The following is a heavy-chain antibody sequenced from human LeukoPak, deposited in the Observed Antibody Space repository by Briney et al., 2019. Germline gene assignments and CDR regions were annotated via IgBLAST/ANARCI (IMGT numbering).Heavy chain of an antibody. CDR1: GFTFSNAW. D-gene: IGHD4-11*01. Sequence: KPGGSLRLSCAASGFTFSNAWMSWVRQAPGKGLEWVGRIKSKTDGGTTDYAAPVKGRFTISGDDSKNTLYLQMHSLKTEDTAVYYCTTDGHDYSNYYYYYYMDVWGKGTTVTVSS. CDR3: TTDGHDYSNYYYYYYMDV. CDR2: IKSKTDGGTT. V-gene: IGHV3-15*01. J-gene: IGHJ6*03.